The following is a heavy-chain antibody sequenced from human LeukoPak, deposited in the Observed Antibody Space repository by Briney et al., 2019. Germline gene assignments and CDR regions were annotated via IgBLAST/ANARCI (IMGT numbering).Heavy chain of an antibody. CDR3: ARDLLDYHFDSSGYFGF. J-gene: IGHJ4*02. CDR2: INTDNGNG. D-gene: IGHD3-22*01. CDR1: DYSFTRYG. Sequence: GASVKVSCKASDYSFTRYGITWVRQAPGQGLEWMGWINTDNGNGNYAQKFQDRVTMTTDTSTSTAYMELRSLRSDDTAVCYCARDLLDYHFDSSGYFGFWGQGTLVTVSS. V-gene: IGHV1-18*01.